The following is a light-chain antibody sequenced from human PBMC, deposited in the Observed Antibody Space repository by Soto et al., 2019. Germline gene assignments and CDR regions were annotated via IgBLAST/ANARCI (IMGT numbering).Light chain of an antibody. J-gene: IGLJ2*01. CDR2: DVS. V-gene: IGLV2-14*01. Sequence: QSALTQPASVSGSPGQSITISCTGTSSDVGGYNSVSWYQQHPGEAPKVMTYDVSNRPSGVSNRFSGSKSGNTASLTISGLQADDEADYYCSSYTSSSTLVFGGGTKLTVL. CDR3: SSYTSSSTLV. CDR1: SSDVGGYNS.